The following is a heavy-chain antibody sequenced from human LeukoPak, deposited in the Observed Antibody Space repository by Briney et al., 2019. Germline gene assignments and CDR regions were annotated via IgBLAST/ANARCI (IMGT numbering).Heavy chain of an antibody. D-gene: IGHD6-13*01. J-gene: IGHJ4*02. CDR3: ARLTPGSSWYFDY. CDR2: IFYSGIT. V-gene: IGHV4-59*01. Sequence: SETLSLTCTVSGDSITSYFWSWIRQPPGKGLEWVGYIFYSGITNYNPSLKSRVTISVDTSKNQFSLKLSSVTAADTAVYYCARLTPGSSWYFDYWGQGTLVTVSS. CDR1: GDSITSYF.